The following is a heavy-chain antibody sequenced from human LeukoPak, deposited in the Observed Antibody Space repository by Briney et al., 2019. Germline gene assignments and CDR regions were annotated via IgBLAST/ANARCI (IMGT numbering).Heavy chain of an antibody. J-gene: IGHJ4*02. CDR1: GFTFSSYA. D-gene: IGHD2-15*01. CDR3: ARGYCSGGSCYLPFDY. Sequence: GGSLRLSCAASGFTFSSYAMSWVRQAPGKGLEWVSAISGSGGSTYYADSVKGRFTISRDNSKNTLYLQMNSLRAEDTAVYYCARGYCSGGSCYLPFDYRGQGTLVTVSS. V-gene: IGHV3-23*01. CDR2: ISGSGGST.